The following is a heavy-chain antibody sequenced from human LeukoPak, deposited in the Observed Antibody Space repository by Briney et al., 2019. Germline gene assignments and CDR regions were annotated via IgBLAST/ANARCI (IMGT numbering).Heavy chain of an antibody. CDR2: IYSGGST. CDR1: GFTVSSNY. Sequence: GGSLRLSCAASGFTVSSNYMSWVRQAPGEGLEWVSVIYSGGSTYYADSVKGRFTISRDNSKNTLYLQMNSLRAEDTAVYYCARSSLYCSSTSCYGYYGMDVWGKGTTVTVSS. J-gene: IGHJ6*04. CDR3: ARSSLYCSSTSCYGYYGMDV. V-gene: IGHV3-53*01. D-gene: IGHD2-2*01.